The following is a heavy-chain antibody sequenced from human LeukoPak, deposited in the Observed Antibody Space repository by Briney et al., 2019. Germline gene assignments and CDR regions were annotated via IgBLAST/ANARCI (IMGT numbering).Heavy chain of an antibody. V-gene: IGHV3-23*01. Sequence: GGSLRLSCAASGFTFSSYAMSWVRQAPGKGLEWVSAISGSGGSTYYADSVKGRFTISRDNSKNTLYLQMNSLRAEDTAVYHCGNEPPIAVAEGKYYWGQGTLVTVSS. CDR2: ISGSGGST. CDR1: GFTFSSYA. CDR3: GNEPPIAVAEGKYY. J-gene: IGHJ4*02. D-gene: IGHD6-19*01.